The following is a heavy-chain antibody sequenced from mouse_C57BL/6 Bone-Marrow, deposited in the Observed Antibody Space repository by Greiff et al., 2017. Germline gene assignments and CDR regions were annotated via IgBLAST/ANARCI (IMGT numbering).Heavy chain of an antibody. J-gene: IGHJ1*03. CDR2: IHPNSGST. V-gene: IGHV1-64*01. CDR3: ASSYWYFDV. Sequence: QVQLQQPGAELVKPGASVKLSCKASGYTFTSYWMHWVKQRPGQGLEWIGMIHPNSGSTNYNEKFKSKATLTVDKSSSTAYMQRSSLTYEDSAVYCCASSYWYFDVWGTGTTVTVSS. CDR1: GYTFTSYW.